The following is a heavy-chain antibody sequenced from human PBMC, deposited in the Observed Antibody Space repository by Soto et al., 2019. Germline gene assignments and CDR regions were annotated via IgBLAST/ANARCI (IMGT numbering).Heavy chain of an antibody. CDR2: IYSGGST. Sequence: GGSLRLSCAASGFTVSSNYMSWVRQAPGKGLEWVSVIYSGGSTYYADSVKGRFTISRDNSKNTLYLQMNSLRAEDTVVYYCASRTYYYGSGSYGPDYWGQGTLVTVSS. CDR1: GFTVSSNY. CDR3: ASRTYYYGSGSYGPDY. V-gene: IGHV3-66*02. J-gene: IGHJ4*02. D-gene: IGHD3-10*01.